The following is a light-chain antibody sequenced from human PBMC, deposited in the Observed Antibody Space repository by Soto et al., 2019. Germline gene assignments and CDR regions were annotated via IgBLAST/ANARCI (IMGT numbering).Light chain of an antibody. CDR1: QSVRSH. CDR3: QQYNNWPLT. V-gene: IGKV3-15*01. CDR2: GES. J-gene: IGKJ4*01. Sequence: EIVMTQSPATLSLSPGDRATLSCRASQSVRSHLAWFQQKPGQPPRLLIFGESTRATGVPARFSGSGSGTEFTRIISSLQSEDFAVYYCQQYNNWPLTFGGGTKVEIK.